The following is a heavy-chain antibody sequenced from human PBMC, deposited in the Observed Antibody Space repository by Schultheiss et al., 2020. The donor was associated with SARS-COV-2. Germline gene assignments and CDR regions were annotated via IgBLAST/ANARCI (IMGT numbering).Heavy chain of an antibody. D-gene: IGHD6-13*01. V-gene: IGHV3-7*01. CDR1: GFTFSSYW. Sequence: GGSLRLSCKASGFTFSSYWMSWVRQAPGKGLEWVANIKQDGSEKYYVDSVKGRFTISRDNAKNSLYLQMNSLRAEDTAVYYCARSMAGSWYYFDYWGQGTLVTVSS. CDR3: ARSMAGSWYYFDY. CDR2: IKQDGSEK. J-gene: IGHJ4*02.